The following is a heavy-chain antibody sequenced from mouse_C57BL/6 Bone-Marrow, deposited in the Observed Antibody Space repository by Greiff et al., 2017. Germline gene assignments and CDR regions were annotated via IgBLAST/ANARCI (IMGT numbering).Heavy chain of an antibody. CDR2: IYPGDGDT. J-gene: IGHJ4*01. CDR3: AREYSYAMDY. V-gene: IGHV1-82*01. Sequence: VKLMESGPELVKPGASVKISCKASGYAFSSAWMNWVKQRPGTVLEWIGRIYPGDGDTNYNGKFKGKATLTAYKSSRTAYMQLSSLTSEDSAVYFCAREYSYAMDYWGQVSSVTVSS. CDR1: GYAFSSAW.